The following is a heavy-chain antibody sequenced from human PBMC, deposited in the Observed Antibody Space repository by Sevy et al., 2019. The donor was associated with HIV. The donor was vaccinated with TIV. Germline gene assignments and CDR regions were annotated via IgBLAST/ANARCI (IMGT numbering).Heavy chain of an antibody. CDR3: AREVRGEGIRPVDLDY. CDR1: GFTFSDYG. D-gene: IGHD3-10*01. J-gene: IGHJ4*02. CDR2: IWNDGSNK. V-gene: IGHV3-33*01. Sequence: GGSLRISCAASGFTFSDYGMQWVRQAPGKGLEWVAVIWNDGSNKYYADSVKGRFTTSRDNSSNTLYLQMNSLRAEDTAVCYCAREVRGEGIRPVDLDYWGQGTLVTVSS.